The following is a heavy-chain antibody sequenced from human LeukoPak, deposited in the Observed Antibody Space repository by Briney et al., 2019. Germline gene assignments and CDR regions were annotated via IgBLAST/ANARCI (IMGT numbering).Heavy chain of an antibody. Sequence: SVKVSCKASGYTFTGYYMHWVRQVPGQGLELLGGIIPIFGTPSYVRKFQGRVTITVDDSTGTAYMELTSLGSEDTAVYYCARSGSSVPNNWLDTWGQGTLVTVSS. CDR1: GYTFTGYY. D-gene: IGHD6-6*01. CDR3: ARSGSSVPNNWLDT. V-gene: IGHV1-69*13. CDR2: IIPIFGTP. J-gene: IGHJ5*02.